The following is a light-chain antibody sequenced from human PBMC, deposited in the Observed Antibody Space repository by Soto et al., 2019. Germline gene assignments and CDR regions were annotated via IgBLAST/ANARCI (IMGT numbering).Light chain of an antibody. CDR1: SAHIGAAYN. CDR2: GNN. V-gene: IGLV1-40*01. J-gene: IGLJ1*01. CDR3: QSYDSSLSGYV. Sequence: QAVRTEPPSVAGAPGQRGTISCTVSSAHIGAAYNVDWYQQLPGTAPKLLIYGNNNRPSGVPARFSGSKSGTSASLAIAGLQAEDEGDYYCQSYDSSLSGYVFGTGTKVTVL.